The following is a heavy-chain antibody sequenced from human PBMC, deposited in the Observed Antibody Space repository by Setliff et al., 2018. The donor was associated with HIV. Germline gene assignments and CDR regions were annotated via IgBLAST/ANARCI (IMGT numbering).Heavy chain of an antibody. CDR3: ASFLVTTVTNQDY. CDR2: LSPSGTT. J-gene: IGHJ4*02. D-gene: IGHD4-17*01. V-gene: IGHV4-34*01. CDR1: GGSFSNYY. Sequence: SGTLSLTCTVYGGSFSNYYTNWIRQPPGKGLEWIGELSPSGTTRSSPSLKSRVTISLDTSKNQFSLKLTSVTAADTAIYYCASFLVTTVTNQDYWGQGTPVTVSS.